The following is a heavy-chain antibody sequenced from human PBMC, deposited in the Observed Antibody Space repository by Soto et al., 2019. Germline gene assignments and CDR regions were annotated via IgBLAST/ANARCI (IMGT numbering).Heavy chain of an antibody. J-gene: IGHJ4*02. CDR2: ISYDGTST. Sequence: QVQLVESGGGVVQPGRSLRLSCAASGFTFSSYGMHWVRQAPGKGLEWAAVISYDGTSTDFADSVKGRFTISRDNSKNTLYLEMNSLRAEDTAVYYCAKDLGGGWIPDYFDHWGQGTLVTVSS. CDR3: AKDLGGGWIPDYFDH. D-gene: IGHD3-16*01. CDR1: GFTFSSYG. V-gene: IGHV3-30*18.